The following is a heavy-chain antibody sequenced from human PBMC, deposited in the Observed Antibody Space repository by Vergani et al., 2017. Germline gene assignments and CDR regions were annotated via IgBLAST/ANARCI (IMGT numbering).Heavy chain of an antibody. CDR1: GFTFNSYA. Sequence: QLLESGGGLIQPGGSLRLSCAASGFTFNSYAMTWVRQAPGQGLEWVSGINNNGGSTYYADSVKGRFTISRDNSKNTLYLQMTDLRAEDTATYYCAKVCGXTSCPYGGGAFDVWGHGTMVTVSS. J-gene: IGHJ3*01. D-gene: IGHD2-2*01. CDR2: INNNGGST. CDR3: AKVCGXTSCPYGGGAFDV. V-gene: IGHV3-23*01.